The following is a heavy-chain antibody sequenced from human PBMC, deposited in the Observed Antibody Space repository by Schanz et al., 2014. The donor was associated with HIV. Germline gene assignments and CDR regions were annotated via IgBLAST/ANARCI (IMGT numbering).Heavy chain of an antibody. CDR1: GFSFNSYG. V-gene: IGHV3-33*06. Sequence: QVHLVESGGGVVQPGRSLRLSCAASGFSFNSYGMHWVRQAPGKGLEWVAVIWYDGTTKYYGDSVKGRFTISRDNSKNTLYLHMDSVRAEDTAVYYCVKAYSSGFSGAGSWGQGALVTVSS. D-gene: IGHD5-18*01. J-gene: IGHJ5*02. CDR3: VKAYSSGFSGAGS. CDR2: IWYDGTTK.